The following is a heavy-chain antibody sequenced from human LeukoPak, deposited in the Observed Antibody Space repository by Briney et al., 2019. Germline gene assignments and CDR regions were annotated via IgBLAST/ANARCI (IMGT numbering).Heavy chain of an antibody. D-gene: IGHD3-22*01. CDR1: GGSISSYY. V-gene: IGHV4-59*01. J-gene: IGHJ6*03. Sequence: NPSETLSLTCTVSGGSISSYYWTWIRQPPGKGLEWIGYIYYSGSTNYNPSLKSRVTISVDTSKNQFSLKLSSVTAADTAVYYCARVSSTYYYDSSGNYYYYYYMDVWGKGTTVTVSS. CDR2: IYYSGST. CDR3: ARVSSTYYYDSSGNYYYYYYMDV.